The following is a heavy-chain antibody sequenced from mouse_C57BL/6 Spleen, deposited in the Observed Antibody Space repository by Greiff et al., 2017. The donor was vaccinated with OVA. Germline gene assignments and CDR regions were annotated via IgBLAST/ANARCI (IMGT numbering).Heavy chain of an antibody. D-gene: IGHD1-1*01. CDR3: TRRGYYGSSYAWFAY. Sequence: VQLKESGAELVRPGASVTLSCKASGYTFTDYEMHWVKQTPVHGLEWIGAIDPETGGTAYNQKFKGKAILTADKSSSTAYMELRSLTSEDSAVYYCTRRGYYGSSYAWFAYWGQGTLVTVSA. J-gene: IGHJ3*01. CDR2: IDPETGGT. V-gene: IGHV1-15*01. CDR1: GYTFTDYE.